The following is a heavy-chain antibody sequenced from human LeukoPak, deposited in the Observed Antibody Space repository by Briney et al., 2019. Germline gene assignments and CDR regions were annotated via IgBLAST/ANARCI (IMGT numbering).Heavy chain of an antibody. V-gene: IGHV3-23*01. J-gene: IGHJ4*02. CDR3: AKGRDSYGYGDYFDY. CDR2: ISGSGGST. D-gene: IGHD5-18*01. Sequence: GGSLRLSCAASGFTFSSYAMSWVRQAPGKGLEWVSAISGSGGSTYYADSVKGRFTISRDNSKNTLYPQMNSLRAEDTAVYYCAKGRDSYGYGDYFDYWGQGTLVTVSS. CDR1: GFTFSSYA.